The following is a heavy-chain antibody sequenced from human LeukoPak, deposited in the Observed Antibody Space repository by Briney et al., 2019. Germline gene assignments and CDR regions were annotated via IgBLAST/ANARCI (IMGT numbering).Heavy chain of an antibody. CDR2: ISAYNGNT. CDR3: ARSPCPWLPLYCDY. D-gene: IGHD5-24*01. J-gene: IGHJ4*02. Sequence: GASVTVSFMASGYTFTSYGISWVRQAPGQGLEWMGWISAYNGNTNYAQKLQGRVTMTTDTSTSTAYMDLRRLRSDDTAVYYCARSPCPWLPLYCDYWGQGTLVTVSS. CDR1: GYTFTSYG. V-gene: IGHV1-18*01.